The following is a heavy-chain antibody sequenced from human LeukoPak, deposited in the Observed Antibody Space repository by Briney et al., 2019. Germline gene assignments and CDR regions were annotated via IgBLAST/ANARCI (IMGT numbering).Heavy chain of an antibody. J-gene: IGHJ3*02. D-gene: IGHD3-16*01. V-gene: IGHV4-59*01. CDR1: GGSFSGYY. CDR3: VRGERLGPDI. Sequence: SETLSLTCAVYGGSFSGYYWSWIRQPPGKGLEWIGYIYYSGSINYNPSLKSRVTISVDTSKNQVSLKLTSVTAADTAVYYCVRGERLGPDIWGQGTMVAVSS. CDR2: IYYSGSI.